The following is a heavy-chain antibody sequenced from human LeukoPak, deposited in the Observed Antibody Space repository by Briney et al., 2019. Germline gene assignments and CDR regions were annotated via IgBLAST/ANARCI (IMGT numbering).Heavy chain of an antibody. CDR1: GFTFSSYE. CDR3: ARTTVTTLGFDY. D-gene: IGHD4-17*01. J-gene: IGHJ4*02. Sequence: GGSLRLSCAASGFTFSSYEMNWVRQAPGKGLEWVSYISSSGSTIYYADSVKGRFTISRDNAKNSLYLQMNSLRAEDTAVYYCARTTVTTLGFDYWGQGTLVTVSS. V-gene: IGHV3-48*03. CDR2: ISSSGSTI.